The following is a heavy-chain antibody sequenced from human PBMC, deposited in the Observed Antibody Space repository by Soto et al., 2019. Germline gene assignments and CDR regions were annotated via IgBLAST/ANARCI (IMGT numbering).Heavy chain of an antibody. CDR3: ARGEYDSSGLYSWAPLGFDV. D-gene: IGHD3-22*01. J-gene: IGHJ6*02. Sequence: QVQLRQWGAGLLKPSETLVLTCAVSGGSFTDYYWGWIRQSPGKGLEWIGEINHSASSTYNPSLASRVANLVDTSKKQFSLRLTSVTAADTAMYYCARGEYDSSGLYSWAPLGFDVWGQGTTVTVSS. CDR1: GGSFTDYY. V-gene: IGHV4-34*01. CDR2: INHSASS.